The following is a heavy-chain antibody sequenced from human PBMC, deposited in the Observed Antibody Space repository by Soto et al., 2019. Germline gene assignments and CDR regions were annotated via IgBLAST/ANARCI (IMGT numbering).Heavy chain of an antibody. J-gene: IGHJ6*02. D-gene: IGHD5-18*01. CDR2: IYYSGST. V-gene: IGHV4-59*01. CDR1: GGSISSYY. CDR3: ARDTAMVHYYYYGMDV. Sequence: SETLSLTCTVSGGSISSYYWSWIRQPPGKGLEWIGYIYYSGSTNYNPSLKSRVTISVDTSKNQFSLKLSSVTAADTAVYYCARDTAMVHYYYYGMDVWGQGTTVTVSS.